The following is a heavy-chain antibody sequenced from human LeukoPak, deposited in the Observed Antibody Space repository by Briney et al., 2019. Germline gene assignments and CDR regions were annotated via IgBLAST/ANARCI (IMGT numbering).Heavy chain of an antibody. D-gene: IGHD5-18*01. J-gene: IGHJ4*01. CDR1: GYTFTSYG. Sequence: ASVKVTCKASGYTFTSYGISWVRQAPGQGLEWMGWISGYNNNTNYAQNLQGRVTMTTDTSTSTAYMELRGLRSDDTAVYYCARGDTATSMVDYWGHGTLVTVSS. CDR2: ISGYNNNT. V-gene: IGHV1-18*01. CDR3: ARGDTATSMVDY.